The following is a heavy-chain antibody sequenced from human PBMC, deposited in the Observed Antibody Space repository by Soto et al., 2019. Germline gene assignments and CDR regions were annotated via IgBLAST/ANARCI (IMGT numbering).Heavy chain of an antibody. CDR2: FYYSGST. CDR3: ARSAGYCSSTNCHVSWFDS. Sequence: SETLSLTCAVYGGSFSGYYWSWIRQPPGKGLEWIGSFYYSGSTYYNPSLKSRVTISVDTSENQFSLKLSSVTAADTAVYYCARSAGYCSSTNCHVSWFDSWGQGTLVTVSS. V-gene: IGHV4-34*01. CDR1: GGSFSGYY. D-gene: IGHD2-2*01. J-gene: IGHJ5*01.